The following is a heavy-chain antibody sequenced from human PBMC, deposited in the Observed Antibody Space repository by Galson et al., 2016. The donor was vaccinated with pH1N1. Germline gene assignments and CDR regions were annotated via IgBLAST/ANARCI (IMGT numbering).Heavy chain of an antibody. CDR1: GFTFTSYA. Sequence: SLRLSCAASGFTFTSYAMHWVRQAPGKGLEWVAVILYDGTNEYTPDSVKGRFTISRDKTQSTVYLQMNSLRTEDTAVYYCARDSEYSGHEGFHWAQGTLVIVSS. CDR3: ARDSEYSGHEGFH. CDR2: ILYDGTNE. D-gene: IGHD5-12*01. V-gene: IGHV3-30*04. J-gene: IGHJ4*02.